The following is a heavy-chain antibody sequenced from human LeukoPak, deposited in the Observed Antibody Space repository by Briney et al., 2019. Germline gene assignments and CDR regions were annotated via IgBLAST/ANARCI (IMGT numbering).Heavy chain of an antibody. D-gene: IGHD1-14*01. V-gene: IGHV3-48*03. Sequence: GGSLRLSCAASGFTFSSFAMNWVRQAPGKGLEWVSYISSSGSTIYYADSVKGRFTISRDNAKNSLCLQMNSLRAEDTAVYYCARNQPDYFDYWGQGTLVTVSS. CDR3: ARNQPDYFDY. CDR1: GFTFSSFA. CDR2: ISSSGSTI. J-gene: IGHJ4*02.